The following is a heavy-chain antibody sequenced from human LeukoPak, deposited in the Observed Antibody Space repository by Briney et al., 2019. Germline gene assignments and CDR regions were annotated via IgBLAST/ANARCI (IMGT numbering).Heavy chain of an antibody. J-gene: IGHJ4*02. CDR1: GFTFSSYA. D-gene: IGHD3-10*01. V-gene: IGHV3-23*01. CDR2: ISGSGGST. Sequence: GGSLRLSCAASGFTFSSYAMSSVRQAPGKGLEWVSAISGSGGSTYYADSVKDRFTISRHNSKNTLYLQMNRQRAEDTAIYYCAKAVLWFGESYFDYWGQGTLVTVSS. CDR3: AKAVLWFGESYFDY.